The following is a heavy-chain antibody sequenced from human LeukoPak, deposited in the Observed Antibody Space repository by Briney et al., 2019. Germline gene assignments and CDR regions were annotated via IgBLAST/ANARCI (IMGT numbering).Heavy chain of an antibody. CDR2: INQDGSEK. Sequence: GGSLRLSCAASGFTFSDSAMSWVRQAPGKGLEWVANINQDGSEKYSVDSVKGRFTISRDNAKSSLYLQMNSLRADDTAVYYCARDRALYDSRRGYYYTEDDYWGQGTLVTVSS. CDR1: GFTFSDSA. J-gene: IGHJ4*02. CDR3: ARDRALYDSRRGYYYTEDDY. V-gene: IGHV3-7*01. D-gene: IGHD3-22*01.